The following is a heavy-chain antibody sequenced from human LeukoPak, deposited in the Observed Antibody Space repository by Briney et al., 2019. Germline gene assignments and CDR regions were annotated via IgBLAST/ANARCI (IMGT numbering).Heavy chain of an antibody. J-gene: IGHJ3*02. CDR3: ARESYRESGSSQIFDI. D-gene: IGHD1-26*01. CDR1: GDSISSRNYY. Sequence: SETLSLTCTVSGDSISSRNYYWGWIRQPPGKGLEWIGSIYYSGSTYYNPSLKNRITTSVDTSKNHFSLKLRSVTAADTAVYYCARESYRESGSSQIFDIWGQGTMVTVSS. CDR2: IYYSGST. V-gene: IGHV4-39*07.